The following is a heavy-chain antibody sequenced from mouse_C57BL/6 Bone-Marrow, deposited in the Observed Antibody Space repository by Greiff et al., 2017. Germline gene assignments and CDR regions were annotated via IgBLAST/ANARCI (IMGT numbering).Heavy chain of an antibody. Sequence: QVQLQQPGAELVKPGASVKLSCKASGYTFTSYWMHWVKQRPGQGLEWIGMIHPKSGSTNYNEKFKSKATLTVDKSSSTAYMQLSSLTSEDSAVYYCARFLYYYGSSADYWGQGTTPTVSS. CDR1: GYTFTSYW. CDR2: IHPKSGST. CDR3: ARFLYYYGSSADY. V-gene: IGHV1-64*01. D-gene: IGHD1-1*01. J-gene: IGHJ2*01.